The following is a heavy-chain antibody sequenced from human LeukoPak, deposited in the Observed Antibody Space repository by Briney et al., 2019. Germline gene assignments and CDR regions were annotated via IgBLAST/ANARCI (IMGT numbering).Heavy chain of an antibody. CDR1: GYTFTSCG. D-gene: IGHD3-16*01. Sequence: ASVKVSCKASGYTFTSCGISWVRQAPGQGLEWMGWISAYNGNTNYAQKLQGRVTMTTDTSTSTAYMELRSLRSDDTAVYYCARAYDGRNYMDVWGKGTTVTISS. CDR3: ARAYDGRNYMDV. CDR2: ISAYNGNT. V-gene: IGHV1-18*01. J-gene: IGHJ6*03.